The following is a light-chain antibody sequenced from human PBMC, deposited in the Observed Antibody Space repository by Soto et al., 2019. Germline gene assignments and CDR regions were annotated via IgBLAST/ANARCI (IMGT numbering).Light chain of an antibody. J-gene: IGKJ4*01. Sequence: EIVMTQSPATLSVSRGERATLSCRANQAISSNLAWYQQKPGQAPRLLIYGASTRATDIPDRFSGSGSGTEFTLTISSLQSEDFAVYYCQHYNNWIGTFXGGTKADIK. CDR3: QHYNNWIGT. CDR2: GAS. V-gene: IGKV3-15*01. CDR1: QAISSN.